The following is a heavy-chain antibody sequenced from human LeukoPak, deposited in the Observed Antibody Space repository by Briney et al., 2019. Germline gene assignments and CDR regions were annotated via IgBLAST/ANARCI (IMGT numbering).Heavy chain of an antibody. D-gene: IGHD4-11*01. V-gene: IGHV3-33*06. CDR1: GFTFSHYA. J-gene: IGHJ4*02. CDR2: IWSDATNQ. CDR3: SKDAQRGFYYSNSLEY. Sequence: HSGGSLRLSCAASGFTFSHYAFHWVRQAPGKGLEWVAVIWSDATNQFYADSVRGRFTISRDYSQKTVYLEMDSLTIEDTAIYYWSKDAQRGFYYSNSLEYWGPGTLVSVSS.